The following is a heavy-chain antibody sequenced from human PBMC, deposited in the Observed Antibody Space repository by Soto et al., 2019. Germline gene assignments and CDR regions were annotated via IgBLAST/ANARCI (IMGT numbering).Heavy chain of an antibody. Sequence: PGGSLRLSCAASGFTFSNAWMHWVRQAPGKGLEWVTRLNGDGSSTNSADSVRGRFTISRDNAKNTAYLQMNSLRAEDTAVYYCASPRTGGFFDYWGHGTLVTVSS. V-gene: IGHV3-74*01. CDR3: ASPRTGGFFDY. CDR2: LNGDGSST. CDR1: GFTFSNAW. D-gene: IGHD3-10*01. J-gene: IGHJ4*01.